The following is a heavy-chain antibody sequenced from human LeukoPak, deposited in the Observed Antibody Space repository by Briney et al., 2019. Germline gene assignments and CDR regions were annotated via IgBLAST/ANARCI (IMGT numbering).Heavy chain of an antibody. CDR1: GFTLSSYL. J-gene: IGHJ2*01. Sequence: GGSLRLSCAASGFTLSSYLMSWVRQARERGREWVANIKQDGSEKYYVDCEKGRFNISRDNAKNSLYLQMNSLRAEDTAVYYCARVRHVLRYFDWLLSNWYFDLWGRGTLVTVSS. D-gene: IGHD3-9*01. CDR3: ARVRHVLRYFDWLLSNWYFDL. V-gene: IGHV3-7*03. CDR2: IKQDGSEK.